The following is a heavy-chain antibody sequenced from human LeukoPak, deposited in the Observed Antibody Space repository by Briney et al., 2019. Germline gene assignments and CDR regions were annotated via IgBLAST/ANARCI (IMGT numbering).Heavy chain of an antibody. V-gene: IGHV3-74*01. D-gene: IGHD4-23*01. CDR1: GLTFSSFW. J-gene: IGHJ4*02. CDR2: TNSDGSTT. Sequence: GGSLRLSCAASGLTFSSFWMHWVRQAPGKGLVWVSHTNSDGSTTDYADSVRGRFTISRDNAKNSLYLQMNSLRAEDTAVYYCGRGRGGNYGGNSGHFDLWGQGTLVTVSS. CDR3: GRGRGGNYGGNSGHFDL.